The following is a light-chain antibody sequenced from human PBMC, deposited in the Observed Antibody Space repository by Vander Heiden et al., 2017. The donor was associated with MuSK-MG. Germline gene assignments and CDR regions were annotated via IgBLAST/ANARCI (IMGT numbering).Light chain of an antibody. CDR3: QAWDSSYVV. Sequence: SYELTQPPSVSVSPGQTASITCSGEKLGDKYDRWYQQQPGQSLVLVIYQDSKRPAGIPERFSGSNSGNTATLTISGTQAMDEADYYCQAWDSSYVVFGGGTKLTVL. V-gene: IGLV3-1*01. CDR1: KLGDKY. J-gene: IGLJ2*01. CDR2: QDS.